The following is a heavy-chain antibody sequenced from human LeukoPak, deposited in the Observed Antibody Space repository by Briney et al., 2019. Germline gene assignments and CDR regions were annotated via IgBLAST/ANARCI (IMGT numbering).Heavy chain of an antibody. CDR2: INPNSGGT. CDR1: GGTFSSYA. V-gene: IGHV1-2*02. D-gene: IGHD3-10*01. Sequence: ASVKVSCKASGGTFSSYAISWVRQAPGQGLEWMGWINPNSGGTNYAQKFQGRVTMTRDTSISTAYMELSRLRSDDTAVYYCARKLARSTFDYWGQGTLVTVSS. CDR3: ARKLARSTFDY. J-gene: IGHJ4*02.